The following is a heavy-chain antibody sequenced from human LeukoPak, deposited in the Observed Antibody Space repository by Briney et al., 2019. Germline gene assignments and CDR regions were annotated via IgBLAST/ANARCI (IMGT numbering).Heavy chain of an antibody. J-gene: IGHJ4*02. Sequence: GGSLRLSCAASGFTFSDAWMTWVRQAPGKGLEWVGRIKSRIDGGTTDYVAPVRGRFTISRDDSKNTLYLQMNSLKTEDTAVYYCAKDLPYTSGWALKYWGQGTLVTVSS. CDR2: IKSRIDGGTT. CDR3: AKDLPYTSGWALKY. D-gene: IGHD6-19*01. V-gene: IGHV3-15*01. CDR1: GFTFSDAW.